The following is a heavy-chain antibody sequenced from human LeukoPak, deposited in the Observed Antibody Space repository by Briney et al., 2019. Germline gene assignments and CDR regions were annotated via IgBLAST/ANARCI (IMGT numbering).Heavy chain of an antibody. CDR1: GFTFSSYD. V-gene: IGHV3-13*01. CDR2: IGTAGDT. CDR3: AKGGGSIGRSYYFDY. D-gene: IGHD2-15*01. J-gene: IGHJ4*02. Sequence: GGSLRLSCAASGFTFSSYDMHWVRQATGKGLEWVSAIGTAGDTYYPDSVKGRFTISRDNPKTTMNLQMNSLRAEDTAVYYCAKGGGSIGRSYYFDYWGQGTLVTVSS.